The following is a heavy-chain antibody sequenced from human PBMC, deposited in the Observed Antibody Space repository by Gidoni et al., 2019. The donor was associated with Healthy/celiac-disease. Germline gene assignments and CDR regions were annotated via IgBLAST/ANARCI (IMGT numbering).Heavy chain of an antibody. CDR2: ISGSGGST. CDR1: GFTFSSCA. CDR3: AKDRCLGFGELLHAFDY. J-gene: IGHJ4*02. V-gene: IGHV3-23*01. Sequence: EVELLESGGGLVQPGGSLRLSCAASGFTFSSCAMSWVRQAPGRGLEWVSAISGSGGSTYYADSVKGRFTISRDNSKNTLYLQMNSLRAEDTSVYYCAKDRCLGFGELLHAFDYWGQGTLVTVSS. D-gene: IGHD3-10*01.